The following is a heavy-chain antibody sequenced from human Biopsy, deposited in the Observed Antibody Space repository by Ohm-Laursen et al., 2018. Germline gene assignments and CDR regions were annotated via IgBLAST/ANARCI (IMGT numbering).Heavy chain of an antibody. CDR3: ARHAPSYSGSYWRYFDL. V-gene: IGHV4-59*08. Sequence: SDTLSLTWTVSGGSISSYYWSWIRQPPGKGLEWIGYIYYTGSTNYNPSLKSRVTISVDTSMNYLSLRLTSVTAADTAVYYCARHAPSYSGSYWRYFDLWGRGTLVTVSS. J-gene: IGHJ2*01. CDR1: GGSISSYY. CDR2: IYYTGST. D-gene: IGHD1-26*01.